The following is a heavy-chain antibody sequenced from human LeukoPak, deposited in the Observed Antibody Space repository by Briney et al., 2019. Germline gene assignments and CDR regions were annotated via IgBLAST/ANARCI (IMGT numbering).Heavy chain of an antibody. J-gene: IGHJ4*02. Sequence: GGSLRLSCAASGFTLSSYAMHWVRQAPGKGLEWVAFIRYDGSNKYYADSVKGRFTISRDNSKNTLYLQMNSLRAEDTAVYYCAKDYWEAPDYFDYWGQGTLVTVSS. CDR2: IRYDGSNK. CDR1: GFTLSSYA. V-gene: IGHV3-30*02. D-gene: IGHD1-26*01. CDR3: AKDYWEAPDYFDY.